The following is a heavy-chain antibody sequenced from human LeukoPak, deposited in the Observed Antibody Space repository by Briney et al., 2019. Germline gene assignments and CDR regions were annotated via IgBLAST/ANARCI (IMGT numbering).Heavy chain of an antibody. D-gene: IGHD3-22*01. V-gene: IGHV1-69*06. CDR2: IIPIFGTA. Sequence: GASVKVSCKASGGTFSSYAISWVRQAPGQGLEWMGGIIPIFGTANYAQKFQGRVTITADKSTSTAYMELSSLRSEDTAVYYCARGDTDYYDSSGYYDYWGQGTLVTVSS. J-gene: IGHJ4*02. CDR1: GGTFSSYA. CDR3: ARGDTDYYDSSGYYDY.